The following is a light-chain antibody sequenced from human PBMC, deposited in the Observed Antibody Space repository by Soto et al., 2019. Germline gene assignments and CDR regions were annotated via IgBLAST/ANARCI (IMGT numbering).Light chain of an antibody. CDR1: SSDVGAYNY. Sequence: QSVLTQPRSVSGSPGQSVTISCTGTSSDVGAYNYVSWYQHHPGKAPKVMIYDVSERPSGVPDRFSGSKSDNKASLTISGLQAEDEADYYCCSYAGSYSWVFGGGTKLTLL. V-gene: IGLV2-11*01. J-gene: IGLJ3*02. CDR3: CSYAGSYSWV. CDR2: DVS.